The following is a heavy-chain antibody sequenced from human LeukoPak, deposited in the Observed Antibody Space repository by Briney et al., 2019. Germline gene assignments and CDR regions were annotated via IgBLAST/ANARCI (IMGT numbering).Heavy chain of an antibody. J-gene: IGHJ4*02. CDR1: GGSISSHY. CDR2: IYYSGST. D-gene: IGHD1-26*01. Sequence: KPSETLSLICTVSGGSISSHYWSWIRQPPGKGLEWIGYIYYSGSTNYTPSLKSRVTISVDTSKNQFSLKLSSVTAADTAVYYCARGGLVGAIYFDYWGQGTLVTVSS. V-gene: IGHV4-59*11. CDR3: ARGGLVGAIYFDY.